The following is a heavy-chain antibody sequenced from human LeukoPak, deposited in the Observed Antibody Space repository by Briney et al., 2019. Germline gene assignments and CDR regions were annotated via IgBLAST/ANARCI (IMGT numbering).Heavy chain of an antibody. CDR3: AKDLNWSLVWFGGDVAFDI. V-gene: IGHV3-30*18. Sequence: GGSLRLSCAASGFTFSSYGMRWVRQAPGKGLEWVAVISYDGSNKYYADSVKGRFTISRDNSKNTLYLQMNSLRAEDTAVYYCAKDLNWSLVWFGGDVAFDIWGQGTMVTVSS. CDR2: ISYDGSNK. J-gene: IGHJ3*02. D-gene: IGHD3-16*01. CDR1: GFTFSSYG.